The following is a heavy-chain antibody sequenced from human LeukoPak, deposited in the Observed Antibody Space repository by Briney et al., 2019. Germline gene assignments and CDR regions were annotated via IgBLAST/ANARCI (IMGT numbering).Heavy chain of an antibody. CDR3: AKDKYSSGQYYFDY. CDR2: ISYDGSNK. CDR1: GFTFSSYG. J-gene: IGHJ4*02. Sequence: GGSLRLSCAASGFTFSSYGMTWVRQAPGKGLEWVAVISYDGSNKYYADSVKGRFTISRDNSKNTLYLQMNSLRAEDTAVYYCAKDKYSSGQYYFDYWGQGTLVTVSS. V-gene: IGHV3-30*18. D-gene: IGHD6-19*01.